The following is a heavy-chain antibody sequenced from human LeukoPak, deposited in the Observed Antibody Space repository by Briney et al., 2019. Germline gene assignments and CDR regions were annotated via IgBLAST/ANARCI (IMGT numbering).Heavy chain of an antibody. Sequence: GESLKISCKGSGYSFTSYWISWVRQMPGKGLEWMGRIDPSDSYTNYSPSFQGHVTISADKSISTAYLQWSNLKASDTAMYYCARQKVVRGVITFSFDYWGQGTLVTVSS. CDR3: ARQKVVRGVITFSFDY. CDR2: IDPSDSYT. J-gene: IGHJ4*02. V-gene: IGHV5-10-1*01. D-gene: IGHD3-10*01. CDR1: GYSFTSYW.